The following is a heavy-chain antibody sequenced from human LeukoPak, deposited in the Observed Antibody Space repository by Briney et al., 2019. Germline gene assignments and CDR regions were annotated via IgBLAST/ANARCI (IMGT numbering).Heavy chain of an antibody. CDR2: ISSSGSTI. D-gene: IGHD3-10*01. CDR1: GFTFSDYY. CDR3: ARVFSPLWQVFGVWYFDL. Sequence: GGSLRLSCAASGFTFSDYYMSWIRQALGKGLEWVSYISSSGSTIYYADSVKGRFTISRDNAKNSLYLQMNSLRAEDTAVYYCARVFSPLWQVFGVWYFDLWGRGTLVTVSS. J-gene: IGHJ2*01. V-gene: IGHV3-11*01.